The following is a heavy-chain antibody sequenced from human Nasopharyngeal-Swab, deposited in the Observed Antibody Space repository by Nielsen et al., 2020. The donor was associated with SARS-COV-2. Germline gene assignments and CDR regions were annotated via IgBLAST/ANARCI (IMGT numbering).Heavy chain of an antibody. CDR2: ISSSSSYI. D-gene: IGHD3-3*01. J-gene: IGHJ6*02. V-gene: IGHV3-21*01. CDR3: ARDGLDYDFWSAYFMDV. Sequence: GESLKIFCAASGFTFNNYNFNWVRQAPGKGLEWVSSISSSSSYIYYADSVKGRFTISRDNAKNSLYLQMNSLRAEDTAMYYCARDGLDYDFWSAYFMDVWGQGTTVTVSS. CDR1: GFTFNNYN.